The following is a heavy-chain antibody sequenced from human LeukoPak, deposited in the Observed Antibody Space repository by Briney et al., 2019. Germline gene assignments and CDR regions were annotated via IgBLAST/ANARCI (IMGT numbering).Heavy chain of an antibody. CDR2: IYYSGST. Sequence: SETLSLTCTVSGGSISSGDYYWSWIRQPPGKGLEWIGYIYYSGSTYYNPSLKSRVTISVDTSKNQFSLKLSSVTAADTAVYYCAREALGGGWYGWFDPWGQGTLVTVSS. J-gene: IGHJ5*02. V-gene: IGHV4-30-4*01. D-gene: IGHD6-19*01. CDR1: GGSISSGDYY. CDR3: AREALGGGWYGWFDP.